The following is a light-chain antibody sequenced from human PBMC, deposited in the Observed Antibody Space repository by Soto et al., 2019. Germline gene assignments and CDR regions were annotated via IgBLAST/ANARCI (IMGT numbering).Light chain of an antibody. J-gene: IGKJ2*01. V-gene: IGKV3-15*01. CDR1: QSVSSN. CDR2: GAS. Sequence: EIVMTQSPATLSVSPGERATLSCRASQSVSSNLAWYQQKPGQAPRLLIYGASTRATGIPARFSGSGSGTDFALTISGLRSEDFAVYYCQQYNNWPRGTFGQGTKMEIK. CDR3: QQYNNWPRGT.